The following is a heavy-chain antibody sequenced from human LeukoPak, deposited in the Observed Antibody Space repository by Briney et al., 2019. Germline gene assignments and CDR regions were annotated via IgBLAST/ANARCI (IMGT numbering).Heavy chain of an antibody. CDR3: AREAAAGTWGFFDY. CDR2: ISYDGTNK. CDR1: GFTFNSYA. J-gene: IGHJ4*02. V-gene: IGHV3-30-3*01. D-gene: IGHD6-13*01. Sequence: GGSLRLSCAASGFTFNSYAMHWVRQAPGKGLEWVAFISYDGTNKYYAASVKGRFTISRDNSKSTLYLQMDSLRADDTAVYYCAREAAAGTWGFFDYWGQGTLVTVSS.